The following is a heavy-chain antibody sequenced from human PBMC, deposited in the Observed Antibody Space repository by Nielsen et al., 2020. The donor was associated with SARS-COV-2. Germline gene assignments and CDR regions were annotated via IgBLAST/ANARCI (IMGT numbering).Heavy chain of an antibody. CDR3: AKEKFGEFPYYGMDV. V-gene: IGHV3-30*18. D-gene: IGHD3-10*01. CDR1: GFTFSSYG. J-gene: IGHJ6*02. Sequence: GESLKISCAASGFTFSSYGMHWVRQAPGKGLEWVAVISYNGISNYYAHSVRGRFTISRDNANHALFLQMNSLRAEGTAVYYCAKEKFGEFPYYGMDVWGQGTTVTVSS. CDR2: ISYNGISN.